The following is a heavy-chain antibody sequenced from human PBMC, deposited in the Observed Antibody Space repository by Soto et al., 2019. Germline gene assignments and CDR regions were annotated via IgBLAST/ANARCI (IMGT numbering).Heavy chain of an antibody. CDR2: ISGSGGNT. CDR3: AMLNSGSYSYHGMDV. D-gene: IGHD1-26*01. J-gene: IGHJ6*02. Sequence: EVQLLESGGDLVQPGGCLRLSCAASGFTFSSYAMNWVRQAPGKGLEWVSAISGSGGNTFYADSVKGRFTISRDNSKNTLFLQMHSLRAEDTAIYYCAMLNSGSYSYHGMDVWGQGTTVTVSS. CDR1: GFTFSSYA. V-gene: IGHV3-23*01.